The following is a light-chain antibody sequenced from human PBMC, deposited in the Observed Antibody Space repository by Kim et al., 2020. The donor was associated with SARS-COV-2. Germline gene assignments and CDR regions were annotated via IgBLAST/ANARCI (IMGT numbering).Light chain of an antibody. CDR1: SLRSYY. CDR2: GKN. Sequence: SSELTQDPAVSVALGQTVRITCQGDSLRSYYASWYQQKPGQAPVLVIYGKNNRPSGIPDRFSGSSSVNTASLTITGAQAEDEADYYCNSRDSSGDYVVFGGGTQLTVL. CDR3: NSRDSSGDYVV. J-gene: IGLJ2*01. V-gene: IGLV3-19*01.